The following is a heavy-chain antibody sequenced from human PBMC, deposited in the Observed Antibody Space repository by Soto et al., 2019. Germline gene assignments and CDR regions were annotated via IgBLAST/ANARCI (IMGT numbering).Heavy chain of an antibody. CDR3: ARRHEFGGNSDAFDI. V-gene: IGHV1-69*12. D-gene: IGHD2-21*02. CDR1: GRTFSTYA. CDR2: ILPVFGTA. J-gene: IGHJ3*02. Sequence: QVQLVQSGAEVKKPGSSVKVSCKASGRTFSTYAMAWVRQAHGQGLEWMGGILPVFGTADYAQKFQGRVTITADVSTNTVYLELSSLRSEDTAVYYCARRHEFGGNSDAFDIWGLGTMVTVSS.